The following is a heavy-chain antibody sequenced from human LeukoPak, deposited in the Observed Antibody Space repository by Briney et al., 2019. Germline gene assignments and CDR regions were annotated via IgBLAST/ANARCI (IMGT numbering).Heavy chain of an antibody. J-gene: IGHJ5*02. Sequence: SETLSLTCTVSGGSISSYYWSWIRQPPGKGLEWIGYIYYSGSTNYNPSLKSRVTISVDTSKNQFSLKLSSVTAADTAVYYCARRELYGDPRGWFDPWGQGTLVTVSS. V-gene: IGHV4-59*08. CDR1: GGSISSYY. D-gene: IGHD4-17*01. CDR3: ARRELYGDPRGWFDP. CDR2: IYYSGST.